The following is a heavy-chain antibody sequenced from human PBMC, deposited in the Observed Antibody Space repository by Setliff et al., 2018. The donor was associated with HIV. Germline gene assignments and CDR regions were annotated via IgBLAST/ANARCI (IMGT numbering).Heavy chain of an antibody. CDR3: ARDDSGYYYDY. Sequence: PSETLSLTCTVSGGSISSYYWSWIRQPPGKGLEWIGYIYYSGSTYYNPSLRSRVIISVDTSKNQLSLSLSSVTAADTAVYYCARDDSGYYYDYWGQGKLVTVSS. CDR2: IYYSGST. J-gene: IGHJ4*02. D-gene: IGHD3-22*01. V-gene: IGHV4-59*12. CDR1: GGSISSYY.